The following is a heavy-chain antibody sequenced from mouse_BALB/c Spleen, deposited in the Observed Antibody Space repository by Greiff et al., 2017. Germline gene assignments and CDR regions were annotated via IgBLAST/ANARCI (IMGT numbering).Heavy chain of an antibody. CDR2: IDPANGNT. Sequence: VQLQQSGAELVKPGASVKLSCTASGFNIKDTYMHWVKQRPEQGLEWIGRIDPANGNTKYDPKFQGKATITADKSSNTAYLQLGRLTSEDTAVYYCARRGTTVVATKVPYYIDDWGQGTALTVSS. D-gene: IGHD1-1*01. CDR3: ARRGTTVVATKVPYYIDD. V-gene: IGHV14-3*02. CDR1: GFNIKDTY. J-gene: IGHJ2*01.